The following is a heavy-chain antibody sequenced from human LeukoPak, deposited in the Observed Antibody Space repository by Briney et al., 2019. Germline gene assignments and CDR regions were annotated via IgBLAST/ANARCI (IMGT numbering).Heavy chain of an antibody. CDR2: IYYSGST. CDR3: GRYCSSTSCYGYIWFDP. D-gene: IGHD2-2*01. CDR1: GGSISSGGYY. Sequence: SQTLSLTCTVSGGSISSGGYYWSWIRQHPGKGLEWIGYIYYSGSTYYNPSLKSRVTISVDTSKNQFSLKLSSVTAADTAVYYCGRYCSSTSCYGYIWFDPWGQGTLVTVSS. V-gene: IGHV4-31*03. J-gene: IGHJ5*02.